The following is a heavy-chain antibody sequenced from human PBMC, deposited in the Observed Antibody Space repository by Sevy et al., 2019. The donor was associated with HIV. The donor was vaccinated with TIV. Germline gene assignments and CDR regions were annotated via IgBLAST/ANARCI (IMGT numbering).Heavy chain of an antibody. J-gene: IGHJ4*02. Sequence: GGSLRLSCAASGFTFTGSTMYWVRQASGKGLEWVARIRSRAKTYATAYAASVKGRFTISRDDSRNTAYLQMNSLKTEDTAVYYCSSQRTIAVAGDYFDNWGQGTLVTVSS. CDR2: IRSRAKTYAT. V-gene: IGHV3-73*01. CDR1: GFTFTGST. CDR3: SSQRTIAVAGDYFDN. D-gene: IGHD6-19*01.